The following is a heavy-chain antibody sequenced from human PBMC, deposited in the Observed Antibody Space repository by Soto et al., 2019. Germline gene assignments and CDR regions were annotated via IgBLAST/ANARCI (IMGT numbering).Heavy chain of an antibody. J-gene: IGHJ4*02. D-gene: IGHD1-26*01. CDR2: IGPESGAT. CDR3: GRGRSGQIVVFY. Sequence: QVQLVQSGAEVKKPGASVKVSCKASGYTFTGHYIHWVRQAPEQGPEWMGEIGPESGATRYAQKLQGRVTMTRDTSITTVYMELKNLSPDDTAVYYCGRGRSGQIVVFYWGQGPPVTVSS. V-gene: IGHV1-2*02. CDR1: GYTFTGHY.